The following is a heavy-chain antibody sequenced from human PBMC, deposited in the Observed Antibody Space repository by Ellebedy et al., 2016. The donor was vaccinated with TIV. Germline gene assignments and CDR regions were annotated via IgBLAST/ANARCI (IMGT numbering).Heavy chain of an antibody. V-gene: IGHV4-39*07. J-gene: IGHJ5*02. CDR2: IYYSGST. CDR1: GGSISSSSYY. D-gene: IGHD6-13*01. CDR3: ARDLRSSYADWFDP. Sequence: SETLSLXCAVSGGSISSSSYYWGWIRQPPGKGLEWIGSIYYSGSTYYNPSLKSRVTISVDTSKNQFSLKLSSVTAADTAVYYCARDLRSSYADWFDPWGQGTLVTVFS.